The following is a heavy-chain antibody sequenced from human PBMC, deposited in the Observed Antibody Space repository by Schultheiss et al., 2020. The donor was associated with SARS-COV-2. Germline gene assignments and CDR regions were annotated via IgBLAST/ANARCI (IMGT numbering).Heavy chain of an antibody. V-gene: IGHV3-9*01. CDR2: ISWNSGSI. CDR1: GFTFDDYA. CDR3: AKSGSVLRYFDWLSQGHYYYGMDV. D-gene: IGHD3-9*01. J-gene: IGHJ6*02. Sequence: SLRLSCAGSGFTFDDYAMHWVRQAPGKGLEWVSGISWNSGSIGYADSVKGRFTISRDNAKNSLYLQMNSLRAEDTALYYCAKSGSVLRYFDWLSQGHYYYGMDVWGQGTTVTVSS.